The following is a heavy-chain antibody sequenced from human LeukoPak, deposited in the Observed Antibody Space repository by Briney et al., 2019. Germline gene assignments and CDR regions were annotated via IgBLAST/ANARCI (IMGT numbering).Heavy chain of an antibody. CDR1: GFTVSSNY. D-gene: IGHD6-13*01. CDR3: ARDRRSSSWDYYYYGMDV. Sequence: GGSLRLSCAASGFTVSSNYMSWVRQAPGKGLEWVSVIYSGGSTYYADSVKGRFTISRDNSKNTLYLKMNSLRAEDTAVYYCARDRRSSSWDYYYYGMDVWGQGTTVTVSS. J-gene: IGHJ6*02. V-gene: IGHV3-66*01. CDR2: IYSGGST.